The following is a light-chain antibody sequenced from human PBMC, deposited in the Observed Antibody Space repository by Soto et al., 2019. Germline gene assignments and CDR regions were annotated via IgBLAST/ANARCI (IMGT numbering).Light chain of an antibody. CDR1: QRLSSDY. CDR2: AAS. J-gene: IGKJ4*01. Sequence: EIVLTKCPGKLTLSPGERATLSCRASQRLSSDYLAWYQQKPGQAPRLLIHAASSRATGIPDRFSGSGSGTEFTLTISSLQPDDFAAYYCQQYDTYSLTFGGGTKVDI. CDR3: QQYDTYSLT. V-gene: IGKV3-20*01.